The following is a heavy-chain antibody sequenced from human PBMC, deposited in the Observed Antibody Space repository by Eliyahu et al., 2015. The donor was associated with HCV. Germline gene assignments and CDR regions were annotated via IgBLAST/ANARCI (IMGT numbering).Heavy chain of an antibody. D-gene: IGHD6-19*01. V-gene: IGHV3-15*01. Sequence: EVQLVESGGGLVKPGGSLRLSCAASGFTFSNAWMSWVRQAPGKGLEGVGRIKSKTDGGTTDYAAPVKGRFTISRDDSKNTLYLQMNSLKTEDTAVYYCTTDVRQWLARGIDYWGQGTLVTVSS. CDR1: GFTFSNAW. CDR2: IKSKTDGGTT. J-gene: IGHJ4*02. CDR3: TTDVRQWLARGIDY.